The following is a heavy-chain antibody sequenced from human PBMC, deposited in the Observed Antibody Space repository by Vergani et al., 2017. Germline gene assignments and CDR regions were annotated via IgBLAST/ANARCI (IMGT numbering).Heavy chain of an antibody. CDR2: ISSSGSTN. Sequence: EVQLVESGGGLVQPGGSLRLSCAASGFTFSSYEMNWVRQAPGKGLEWVSYISSSGSTNYNPSLKSRVTISVDTSKNQFSLKLSSVTAADTAVYYCARVGVATIFEHLTAHTAFSWFDPWGQGTLVTVSS. J-gene: IGHJ5*02. V-gene: IGHV3-48*03. CDR1: GFTFSSYE. D-gene: IGHD5-24*01. CDR3: ARVGVATIFEHLTAHTAFSWFDP.